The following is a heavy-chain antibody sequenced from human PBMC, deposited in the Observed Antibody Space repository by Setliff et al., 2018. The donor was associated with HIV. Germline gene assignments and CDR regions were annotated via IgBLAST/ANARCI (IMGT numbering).Heavy chain of an antibody. CDR1: GGSISSYY. J-gene: IGHJ6*03. CDR3: ARAGARSGWSNPRNYYYYMDV. V-gene: IGHV4-4*08. D-gene: IGHD6-19*01. CDR2: IYTSGST. Sequence: PSETLSLTCTVSGGSISSYYWSWIRQPPGKGLEWIGYIYTSGSTNYNPSLKSRVTISVDTSKNQFSLKLSSVTAADTAVYYCARAGARSGWSNPRNYYYYMDVWGKGTTVTVSS.